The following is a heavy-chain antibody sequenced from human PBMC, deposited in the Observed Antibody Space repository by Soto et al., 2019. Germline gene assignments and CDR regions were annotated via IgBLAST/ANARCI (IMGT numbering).Heavy chain of an antibody. CDR2: IDGSGTAM. Sequence: GGSLRLSCALSGFTFSNFRMNWIRQPPGKGLEWVSHIDGSGTAMSYVDSVKGRFTISRDNAKNSLYLEMTSLRDEDTAVYYCARQLYTVVTPQDYWGRGTLVTVSS. V-gene: IGHV3-48*02. J-gene: IGHJ4*02. CDR3: ARQLYTVVTPQDY. D-gene: IGHD2-21*02. CDR1: GFTFSNFR.